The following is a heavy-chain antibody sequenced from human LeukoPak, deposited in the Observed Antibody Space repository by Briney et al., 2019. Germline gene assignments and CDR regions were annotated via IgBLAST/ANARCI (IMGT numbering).Heavy chain of an antibody. D-gene: IGHD5-12*01. Sequence: KSGGSLRLSCAASGFTFSSYSMNWVRQAPGKGLEWVSSISSSSSYIYYADSVKGRFTISRDNAKNSLYLQMNSLRAEDTAVYYCARGGATIGIDYWGQGTLVTVSS. CDR3: ARGGATIGIDY. J-gene: IGHJ4*02. CDR1: GFTFSSYS. V-gene: IGHV3-21*01. CDR2: ISSSSSYI.